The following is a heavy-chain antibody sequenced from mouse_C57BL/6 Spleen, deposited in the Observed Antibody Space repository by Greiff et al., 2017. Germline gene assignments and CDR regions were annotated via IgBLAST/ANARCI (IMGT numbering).Heavy chain of an antibody. D-gene: IGHD2-4*01. CDR1: GYTFTSYW. V-gene: IGHV1-52*01. CDR3: AYDYGTGGEAMDY. J-gene: IGHJ4*01. Sequence: QVQLQQPGAELVRPGSSVKLSCKASGYTFTSYWMHWVKQRPIQGLEWIGNIDPSDSETHYNQKFKDKATLTVDKSSSTAYMQLSSLTSEDSAVYYCAYDYGTGGEAMDYWGQGTSVTVSS. CDR2: IDPSDSET.